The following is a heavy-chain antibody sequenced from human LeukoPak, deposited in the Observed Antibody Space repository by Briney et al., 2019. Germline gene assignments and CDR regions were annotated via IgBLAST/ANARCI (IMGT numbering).Heavy chain of an antibody. J-gene: IGHJ4*02. D-gene: IGHD1-14*01. CDR3: ARNQDPGPGVD. Sequence: GGSLRLSCAPSGFTVSIFWMTCVRHAPGKGLEWVANIKPDGSEKFYVDSVKGRFTISRDNAQNSLYLQMNSLRVEDTALYYCARNQDPGPGVDWGRGTLVTVSS. CDR1: GFTVSIFW. CDR2: IKPDGSEK. V-gene: IGHV3-7*01.